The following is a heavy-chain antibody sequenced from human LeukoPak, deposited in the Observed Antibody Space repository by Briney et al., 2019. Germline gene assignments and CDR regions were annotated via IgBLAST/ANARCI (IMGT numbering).Heavy chain of an antibody. V-gene: IGHV3-15*01. CDR3: TTVSGIAAAGRASDAFDI. D-gene: IGHD6-13*01. CDR2: IKSKTDGGTT. Sequence: GGSLRLSCAASGLPVSSNYMSWVRQAPGKGLEWVGRIKSKTDGGTTDYAAPVKGRFTISRDDSKNTLYLQMNSLKTEDTAVYYCTTVSGIAAAGRASDAFDIWGQGTMVTVSS. CDR1: GLPVSSNY. J-gene: IGHJ3*02.